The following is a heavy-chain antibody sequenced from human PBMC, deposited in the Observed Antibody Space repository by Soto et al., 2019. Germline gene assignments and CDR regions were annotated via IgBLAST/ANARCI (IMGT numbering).Heavy chain of an antibody. J-gene: IGHJ6*02. Sequence: ASVKVSCKASGYTFTGYYMHWVRQAPGQGLEWMGWINPNSGGTNYAQKFQGWVTMTRDTSISTAYMELSRLRSDDTAVYYCARDKEQLVSPTSLDVWGQGTTVTVSS. V-gene: IGHV1-2*04. CDR1: GYTFTGYY. D-gene: IGHD6-13*01. CDR3: ARDKEQLVSPTSLDV. CDR2: INPNSGGT.